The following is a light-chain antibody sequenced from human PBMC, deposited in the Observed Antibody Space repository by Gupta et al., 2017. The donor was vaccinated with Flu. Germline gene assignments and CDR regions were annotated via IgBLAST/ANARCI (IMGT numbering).Light chain of an antibody. J-gene: IGLJ3*02. Sequence: SYVLTQTPSVSVAPGQTARGSCGGSDFGRKNIHWYQQKPGPAPVLVVYDDDDRPSGIPERFSGSKSGATAALAISRVQAGDEADYYCTAWDSSRDRWVFGGGTKLTVL. CDR1: DFGRKN. V-gene: IGLV3-21*02. CDR3: TAWDSSRDRWV. CDR2: DDD.